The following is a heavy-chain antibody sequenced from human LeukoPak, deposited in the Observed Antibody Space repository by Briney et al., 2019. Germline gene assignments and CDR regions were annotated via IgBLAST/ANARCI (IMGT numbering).Heavy chain of an antibody. Sequence: SETLSLTCTVSGGSISSYYWSWIRQPPGKGLEWVGYIYTSGSTKYNPSLKSRVTISADTSRNQFSLKLTSVTAADTAVYYCARMNDYSSSFDPWGQGTLVTVSS. D-gene: IGHD6-6*01. CDR2: IYTSGST. CDR1: GGSISSYY. CDR3: ARMNDYSSSFDP. J-gene: IGHJ5*02. V-gene: IGHV4-4*09.